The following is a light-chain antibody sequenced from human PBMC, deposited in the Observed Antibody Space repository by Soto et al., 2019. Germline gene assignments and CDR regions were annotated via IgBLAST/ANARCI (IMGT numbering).Light chain of an antibody. V-gene: IGKV3-20*01. Sequence: EIVLTQSPGTLSLSPGERATLSCRASQSVSNSYIAWYQQKPGQAPTLFIYGASTRATGIPDRFSGSGSGTDFTLTISRLEPEDFAVYYCQQYGSSPRTFGPGTKVELK. CDR1: QSVSNSY. CDR3: QQYGSSPRT. J-gene: IGKJ1*01. CDR2: GAS.